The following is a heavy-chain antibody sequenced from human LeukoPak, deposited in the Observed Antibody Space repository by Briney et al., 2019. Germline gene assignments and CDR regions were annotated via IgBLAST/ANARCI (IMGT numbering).Heavy chain of an antibody. CDR1: GFTFDDYA. CDR2: ISWNSGSI. V-gene: IGHV3-9*01. J-gene: IGHJ4*02. Sequence: GGSLRLSCAASGFTFDDYAMHWVRHAPGKGLEWVSGISWNSGSIGYADSVKGRFTISRDNAKNSLYLQMNSLRAEDTALYYCAKEDSSWYYFDYWGQGTLVTVSS. D-gene: IGHD6-13*01. CDR3: AKEDSSWYYFDY.